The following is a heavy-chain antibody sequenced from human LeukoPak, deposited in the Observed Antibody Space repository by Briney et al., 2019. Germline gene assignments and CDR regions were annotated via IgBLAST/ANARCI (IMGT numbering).Heavy chain of an antibody. CDR3: ARDGPSGYNSFLY. Sequence: GGSLRPSCAASGFTFSDYYMSWIRQAPGKGLEWVSYISSSGSSIYYADSVKGRFTISRDNAENSLYLQMNGLRVDDTAVYFCARDGPSGYNSFLYWGQGTLVTVSS. D-gene: IGHD5-12*01. J-gene: IGHJ4*02. CDR2: ISSSGSSI. V-gene: IGHV3-11*04. CDR1: GFTFSDYY.